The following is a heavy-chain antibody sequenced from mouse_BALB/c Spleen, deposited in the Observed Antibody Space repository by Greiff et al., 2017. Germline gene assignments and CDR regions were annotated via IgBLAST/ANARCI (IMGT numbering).Heavy chain of an antibody. V-gene: IGHV5-9-4*01. CDR3: ARGMDYYGRGYAMDY. J-gene: IGHJ4*01. D-gene: IGHD1-1*01. CDR1: GFTFSSYA. Sequence: EVQLVESGGGLVKPGGSLKLSCAASGFTFSSYAMSWVRQSPEKRLEWVAEISSGGSYTYYPDTVTGRFTISRDNAKNTLYLEMSSLRSEDTAMYYCARGMDYYGRGYAMDYWGQGTSVTVSS. CDR2: ISSGGSYT.